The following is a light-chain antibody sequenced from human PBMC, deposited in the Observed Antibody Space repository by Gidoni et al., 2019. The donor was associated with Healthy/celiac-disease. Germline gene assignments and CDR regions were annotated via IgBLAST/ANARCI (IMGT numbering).Light chain of an antibody. CDR2: DAS. CDR1: QSVSSY. Sequence: EIVLTQSPATLSLSPGERATLTCRASQSVSSYLAWYQQKPGQAPRHLIYDASNRATGIPARFSGSGSETDFTLTISSLEPEDFAVYYCQQHSNWPALTFGGGTKVEIK. J-gene: IGKJ4*01. V-gene: IGKV3-11*01. CDR3: QQHSNWPALT.